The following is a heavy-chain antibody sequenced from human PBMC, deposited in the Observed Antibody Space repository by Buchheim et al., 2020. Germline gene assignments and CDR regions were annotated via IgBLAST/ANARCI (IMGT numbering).Heavy chain of an antibody. Sequence: QVQLVESGGGVVQPGRSLRLSCAASGFTFSNYGMHWVRQAPGKGLEWVAFIRYDGSNKYYADSVKGRFTISRDNSKNTLYLHMNSLGAEDKAVYYCAKDLSSSARDYYYCYGMDVWGQRTT. CDR2: IRYDGSNK. CDR1: GFTFSNYG. V-gene: IGHV3-30*02. CDR3: AKDLSSSARDYYYCYGMDV. J-gene: IGHJ6*02. D-gene: IGHD6-6*01.